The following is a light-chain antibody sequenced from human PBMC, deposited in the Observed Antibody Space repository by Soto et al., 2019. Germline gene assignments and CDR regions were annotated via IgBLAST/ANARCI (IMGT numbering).Light chain of an antibody. CDR2: AAS. CDR3: QQANSFPST. V-gene: IGKV1D-12*01. J-gene: IGKJ5*01. Sequence: DIQMTQSPSSVSASVGVRVTITCRASPGISSWLAWYQQKPGKAPKLLIYAASSLQSGVPSRFSGSGSGTDFTLTNSSLQPEDFATYYCQQANSFPSTFCQGTRLEIK. CDR1: PGISSW.